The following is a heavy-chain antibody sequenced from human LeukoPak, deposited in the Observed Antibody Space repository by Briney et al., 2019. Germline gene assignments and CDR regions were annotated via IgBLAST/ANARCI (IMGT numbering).Heavy chain of an antibody. Sequence: ASVKVSRKASGYTFTGYYMHWVRQAPGQGLEWMGWINPNSGGTNYAQKFQGRVTMTRDTSISTAYMELSRLRSDDTAVYYCARDLRYSSGWSASGMDVWGKGTTVTISS. CDR1: GYTFTGYY. CDR3: ARDLRYSSGWSASGMDV. CDR2: INPNSGGT. D-gene: IGHD6-19*01. V-gene: IGHV1-2*02. J-gene: IGHJ6*03.